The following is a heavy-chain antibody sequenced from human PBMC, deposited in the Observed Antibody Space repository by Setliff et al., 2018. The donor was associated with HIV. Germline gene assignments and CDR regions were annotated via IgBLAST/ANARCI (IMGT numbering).Heavy chain of an antibody. Sequence: GGSLRLSCAASGFTFHEYAMSWVRQAPGKGLEWVSSLSGHTMTTYYAGSVKGRSTISRDVSNNTLYFQMNSLRAEDTAIYFCAKNDDILTGFANWGQGTLVTVSS. CDR3: AKNDDILTGFAN. CDR2: LSGHTMTT. J-gene: IGHJ4*02. V-gene: IGHV3-23*01. CDR1: GFTFHEYA. D-gene: IGHD3-9*01.